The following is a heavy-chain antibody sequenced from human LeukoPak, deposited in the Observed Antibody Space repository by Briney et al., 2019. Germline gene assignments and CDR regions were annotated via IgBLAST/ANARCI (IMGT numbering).Heavy chain of an antibody. CDR2: IYYSGST. V-gene: IGHV4-59*01. CDR1: GGSISSYY. J-gene: IGHJ2*01. CDR3: ARDASSRNWYFDL. Sequence: SETLSLTCTVSGGSISSYYWSWIRQPQGKGLEWIGYIYYSGSTSYNPSLKSRITISADTSKNQFSLKLSPVTAADTAVYYCARDASSRNWYFDLWRRGTLVTVSS. D-gene: IGHD6-13*01.